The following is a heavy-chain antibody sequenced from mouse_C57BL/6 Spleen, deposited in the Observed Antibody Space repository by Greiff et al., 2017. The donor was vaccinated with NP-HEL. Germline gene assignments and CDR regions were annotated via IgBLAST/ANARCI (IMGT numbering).Heavy chain of an antibody. D-gene: IGHD1-1*01. Sequence: VQLQQSGPELVKPGASVKISCKASGYAFSSSWMNWVKQRPGKGLEWIGRIYPGDGDTNYNGKFKGKATLTADKSSSTAYMQLSSLTSEDSAVYFCARSSITTVVDDYWGQGTTLTVSS. CDR2: IYPGDGDT. CDR3: ARSSITTVVDDY. V-gene: IGHV1-82*01. CDR1: GYAFSSSW. J-gene: IGHJ2*01.